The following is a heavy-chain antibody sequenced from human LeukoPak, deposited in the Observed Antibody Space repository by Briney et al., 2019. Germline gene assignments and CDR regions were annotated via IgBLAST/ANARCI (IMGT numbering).Heavy chain of an antibody. CDR2: ISSNGGST. CDR3: AREDDSSLLDY. D-gene: IGHD3-22*01. Sequence: GGSLRLSCAASGFTFSFYPMHWVRQAPGKGLEYVSGISSNGGSTYYANSVKGRSTISRDNSKNTLYLQMGSLRAEDMAVYYCAREDDSSLLDYWGQGTLVTVSS. J-gene: IGHJ4*02. CDR1: GFTFSFYP. V-gene: IGHV3-64*01.